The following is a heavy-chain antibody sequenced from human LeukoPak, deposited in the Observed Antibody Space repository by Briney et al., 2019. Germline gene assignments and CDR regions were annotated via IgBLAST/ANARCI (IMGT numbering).Heavy chain of an antibody. V-gene: IGHV3-33*06. J-gene: IGHJ5*02. CDR1: GVTFSHFG. Sequence: GGSLRLSCEASGVTFSHFGMHWVRQAPGKGQEWVAVIWSDATNQYYADSVKGRFTISKDNFKRTVSLEMNSLRAEDTAVYYCAKGAQRGFDYSNSLEHWGQGSLVIVSS. CDR3: AKGAQRGFDYSNSLEH. CDR2: IWSDATNQ. D-gene: IGHD4-11*01.